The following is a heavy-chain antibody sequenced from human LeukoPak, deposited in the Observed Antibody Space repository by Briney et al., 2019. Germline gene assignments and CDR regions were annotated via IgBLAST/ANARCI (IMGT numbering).Heavy chain of an antibody. CDR1: GFTFSSYA. Sequence: GGSLRLSCAASGFTFSSYAMHWVRQAPGKGRVWVAVISYDGSNKYYADSVKGRFTISRDNSKNTLYLQRNSLRAEDTAVYYCARDPSSSWPDYWGQGTLVTVSS. V-gene: IGHV3-30*01. CDR3: ARDPSSSWPDY. D-gene: IGHD6-13*01. CDR2: ISYDGSNK. J-gene: IGHJ4*02.